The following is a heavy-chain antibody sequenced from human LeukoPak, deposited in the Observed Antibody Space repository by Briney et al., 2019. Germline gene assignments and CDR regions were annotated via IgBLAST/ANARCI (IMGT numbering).Heavy chain of an antibody. CDR1: GYTFTGYY. CDR2: INPNSGGT. V-gene: IGHV1-2*02. J-gene: IGHJ4*02. Sequence: ASVKVSCKASGYTFTGYYMHWVRQAPGQGLEWMGWINPNSGGTNYAQKFQGRVTMTRDTSISTAYMELSRLRSDDTAVYYCARPMTRTTMVRGVIFGYWGQGTLVTVSS. D-gene: IGHD3-10*01. CDR3: ARPMTRTTMVRGVIFGY.